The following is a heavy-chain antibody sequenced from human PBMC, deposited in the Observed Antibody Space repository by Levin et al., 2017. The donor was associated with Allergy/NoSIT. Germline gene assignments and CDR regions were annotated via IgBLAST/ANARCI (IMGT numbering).Heavy chain of an antibody. J-gene: IGHJ4*02. D-gene: IGHD3-10*01. Sequence: SETLSLTCTVSGGSISSYYWSWIRQPPGKGLEWIGYIYYSGSTNYNPSLKSRVTISVDTSKNQFSLKLSSVTAADTAVYYCARGSHYGSGRVDYWGQGTLVTVSS. CDR3: ARGSHYGSGRVDY. V-gene: IGHV4-59*01. CDR2: IYYSGST. CDR1: GGSISSYY.